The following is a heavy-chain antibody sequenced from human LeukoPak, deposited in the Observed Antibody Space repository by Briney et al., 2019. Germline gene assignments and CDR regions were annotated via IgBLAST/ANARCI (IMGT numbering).Heavy chain of an antibody. CDR1: GGSFSGYY. D-gene: IGHD7-27*01. V-gene: IGHV4-34*01. Sequence: SETLSLTCAAYGGSFSGYYWSWIRQPPGKGLEWIGEINHSGSTNYNPSLKSRVTISVDTSKDQFSLKLSSVTAADTAVYYCARGWGLFDYWGQGTLVTVSS. CDR3: ARGWGLFDY. CDR2: INHSGST. J-gene: IGHJ4*02.